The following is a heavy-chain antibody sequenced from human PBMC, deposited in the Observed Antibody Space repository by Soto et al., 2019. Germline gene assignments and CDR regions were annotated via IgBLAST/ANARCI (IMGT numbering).Heavy chain of an antibody. V-gene: IGHV3-33*01. J-gene: IGHJ4*02. CDR3: ARGLEYYSNYGPGGY. CDR1: GFTFSSYG. Sequence: GGSLRLSCAASGFTFSSYGMHWVRQAPGKGLEWVAVIWYDGSNKYYADSVKGRFTISRDNSKNTLYLQMNSLRAEDTAVYYCARGLEYYSNYGPGGYWGQGTLVTVSS. D-gene: IGHD4-4*01. CDR2: IWYDGSNK.